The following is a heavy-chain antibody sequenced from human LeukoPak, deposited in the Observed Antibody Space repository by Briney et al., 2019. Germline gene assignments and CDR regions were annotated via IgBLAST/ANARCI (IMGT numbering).Heavy chain of an antibody. CDR2: IYPGDSDT. J-gene: IGHJ4*02. V-gene: IGHV5-51*01. CDR3: ARSIAVAGTDYGY. D-gene: IGHD6-19*01. CDR1: GYSFTSYW. Sequence: RGESLKISCKGSGYSFTSYWIGWVRQMPGKGLEWMGIIYPGDSDTRYSPSFQGQVTISADKSISTAYLQWSSLKASDTVMYYCARSIAVAGTDYGYWGQGTLVTVSS.